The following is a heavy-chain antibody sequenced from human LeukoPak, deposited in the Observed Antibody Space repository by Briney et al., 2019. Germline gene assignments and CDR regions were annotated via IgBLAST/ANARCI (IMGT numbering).Heavy chain of an antibody. J-gene: IGHJ4*02. D-gene: IGHD3-22*01. V-gene: IGHV4-4*07. Sequence: SETLSLTCTVSGGSISSYYWSWIRQPAGKGLEWIGRIYTSGSTNYNPSLKSRVTMSVDTSKNQFSLKLSSVTAADTAVYYCARGGSAYYYDSSGVYYFDYWGQGTLVTVSS. CDR2: IYTSGST. CDR1: GGSISSYY. CDR3: ARGGSAYYYDSSGVYYFDY.